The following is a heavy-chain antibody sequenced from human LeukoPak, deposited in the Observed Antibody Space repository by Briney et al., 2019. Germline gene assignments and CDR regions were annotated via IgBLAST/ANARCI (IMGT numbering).Heavy chain of an antibody. CDR3: ARRSGTYHAFDI. CDR2: FYYTGST. Sequence: GSLRLSCAASGFIFSNFWMGWVRQAPGQGPEWIGSFYYTGSTFYSPSLKSRVTISVDTSKNQFSLKLSSVTAADTAVYYCARRSGTYHAFDIWGQGTMVTVSS. J-gene: IGHJ3*02. V-gene: IGHV4-39*01. CDR1: GFIFSNFW. D-gene: IGHD1-26*01.